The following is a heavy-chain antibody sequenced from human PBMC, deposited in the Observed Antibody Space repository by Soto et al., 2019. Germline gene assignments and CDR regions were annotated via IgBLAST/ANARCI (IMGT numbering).Heavy chain of an antibody. Sequence: LRLSCAASGFTFSNYAMSWVRQAPGKGLEWVSCISGSGGSTYYADSVKGRFTISRDNSKHTVYMQMNSLRAEDTAIYYCAKGSSPGYSYGYYFDYWGQGTLVTFSS. CDR1: GFTFSNYA. CDR3: AKGSSPGYSYGYYFDY. V-gene: IGHV3-23*01. CDR2: ISGSGGST. D-gene: IGHD5-18*01. J-gene: IGHJ4*02.